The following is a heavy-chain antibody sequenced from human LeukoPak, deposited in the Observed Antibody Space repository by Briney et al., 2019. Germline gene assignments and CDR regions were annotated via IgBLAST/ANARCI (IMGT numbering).Heavy chain of an antibody. D-gene: IGHD6-13*01. CDR1: GGSISSYY. Sequence: PSETLSLTCTVSGGSISSYYWSWLRHPPGKGLEWLRYIYYSGSTNYYPSLKSRVIISVDATKNQFSLKLSSGTAADTAVYYCARTTLIAAAGNWFDPWGQGTLVTVSS. CDR3: ARTTLIAAAGNWFDP. J-gene: IGHJ5*02. CDR2: IYYSGST. V-gene: IGHV4-59*01.